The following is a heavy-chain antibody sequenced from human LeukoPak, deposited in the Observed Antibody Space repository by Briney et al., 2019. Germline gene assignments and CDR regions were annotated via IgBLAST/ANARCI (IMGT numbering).Heavy chain of an antibody. Sequence: SETLSLTCAVSNASISGRNWWNWVRQPPGKGLEWIGEVSHSGSTNYNPSLKSRITISVDTSKNQFSLILSSVTAADTAVYYCASRYSGYDLNLEYNWFDPWGQGTLVTVSS. V-gene: IGHV4-4*02. J-gene: IGHJ5*02. D-gene: IGHD5-12*01. CDR2: VSHSGST. CDR3: ASRYSGYDLNLEYNWFDP. CDR1: NASISGRNW.